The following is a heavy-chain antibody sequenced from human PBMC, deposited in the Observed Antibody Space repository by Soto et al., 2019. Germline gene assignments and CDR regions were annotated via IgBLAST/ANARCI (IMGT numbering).Heavy chain of an antibody. CDR2: IYWDDDK. V-gene: IGHV2-5*02. J-gene: IGHJ4*02. CDR1: GFSLSTSGMN. Sequence: SGPTLVNPTQTLTLTCSFSGFSLSTSGMNVGWIRQPPGKALEWLALIYWDDDKRYSPSLKRRLTITKDTSKNQVVLTMTNMDPVDTATYYCAHRGGATVGLYYFDYWGQGALVTVSS. D-gene: IGHD3-16*01. CDR3: AHRGGATVGLYYFDY.